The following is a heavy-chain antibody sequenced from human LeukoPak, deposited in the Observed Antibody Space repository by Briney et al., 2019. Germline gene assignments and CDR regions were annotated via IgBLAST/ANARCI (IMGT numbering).Heavy chain of an antibody. V-gene: IGHV4-61*02. CDR1: GGSISSGSYY. J-gene: IGHJ5*02. Sequence: SQTLSLTCTVSGGSISSGSYYWSWIRQPAGKGLEWIGRIYTSGSTNYNPSLKSQVTISVDTSKNQFSLKLSSVTAADTAVYYCARVDTIFGVVSPNRQAGDWFDPWGQGTLVTVSS. CDR2: IYTSGST. D-gene: IGHD3-3*01. CDR3: ARVDTIFGVVSPNRQAGDWFDP.